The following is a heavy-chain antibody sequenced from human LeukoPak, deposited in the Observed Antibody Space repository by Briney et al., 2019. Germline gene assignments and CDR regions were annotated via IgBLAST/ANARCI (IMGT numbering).Heavy chain of an antibody. CDR2: IYSGGST. CDR3: ARELSGYGMDV. V-gene: IGHV3-66*01. CDR1: GFTVSSNY. J-gene: IGHJ6*02. Sequence: GGSLRLSCAASGFTVSSNYMSWVRQAPGKGLEWVSVIYSGGSTYYADSVKGRFTISRDNSKNTLYLQMSSLRAEDTAVYYCARELSGYGMDVWGQGTTVTVSS. D-gene: IGHD3-3*01.